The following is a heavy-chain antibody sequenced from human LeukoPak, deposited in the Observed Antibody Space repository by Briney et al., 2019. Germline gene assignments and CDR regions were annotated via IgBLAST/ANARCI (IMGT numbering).Heavy chain of an antibody. Sequence: GGSLRLSCAASGFTVSTNYMSWVRQAPGKGLEWVSVLYHGGSTYYADSVKGRFTISRDNSNNTLYLQMNRLRAEDTAMYYCTRDVKSWHFDLWGRGTLVTVSS. J-gene: IGHJ2*01. V-gene: IGHV3-53*01. CDR2: LYHGGST. CDR1: GFTVSTNY. CDR3: TRDVKSWHFDL.